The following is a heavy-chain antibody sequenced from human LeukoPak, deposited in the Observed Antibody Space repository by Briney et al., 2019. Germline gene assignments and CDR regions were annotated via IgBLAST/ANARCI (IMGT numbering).Heavy chain of an antibody. CDR3: ARVPWDSSGYYYGNDAFDI. CDR1: GGSISTYS. Sequence: SETLSLTCTVSGGSISTYSWNWIRQPPGKGLEWIGYIYSSGSTKYNPSLESRVSMSVDTPKNQFSLKLSSVTAADTAVYYCARVPWDSSGYYYGNDAFDIWGQGTMVTVSS. J-gene: IGHJ3*02. CDR2: IYSSGST. D-gene: IGHD3-22*01. V-gene: IGHV4-59*12.